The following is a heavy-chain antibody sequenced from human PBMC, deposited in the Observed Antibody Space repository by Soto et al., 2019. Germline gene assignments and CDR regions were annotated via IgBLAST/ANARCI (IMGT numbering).Heavy chain of an antibody. CDR3: TRHWDLYYGSGSYGTHYYYYGMDV. J-gene: IGHJ6*02. Sequence: GGSLRLSCAASGFTFSGSAMHWVRQASGKGLEWVGRIRSKANSYATAYAASVKGRFTISRDDSKNTAYLQMNSLKTEDTAVYYCTRHWDLYYGSGSYGTHYYYYGMDVWGQGTTVTVSS. CDR2: IRSKANSYAT. V-gene: IGHV3-73*01. CDR1: GFTFSGSA. D-gene: IGHD3-10*01.